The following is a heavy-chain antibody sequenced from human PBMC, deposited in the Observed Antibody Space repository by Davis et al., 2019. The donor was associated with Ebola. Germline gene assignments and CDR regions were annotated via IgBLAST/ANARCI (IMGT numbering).Heavy chain of an antibody. CDR1: GYRFTSYW. Sequence: GESLKISCQGSGYRFTSYWIGWVRQMPGKGLEWMGIIFPGDSETRYSPSFQGQVTMSADKSINTAYLQWSSLTASDTAIYYCARRGGGASGMDVWGQGTTVTVSS. CDR2: IFPGDSET. D-gene: IGHD4-23*01. J-gene: IGHJ6*02. V-gene: IGHV5-51*01. CDR3: ARRGGGASGMDV.